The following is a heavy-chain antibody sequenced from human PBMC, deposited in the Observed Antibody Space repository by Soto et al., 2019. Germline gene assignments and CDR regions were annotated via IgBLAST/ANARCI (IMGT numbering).Heavy chain of an antibody. CDR3: ARSTTILLWFGELFDYFDY. Sequence: SETLSLTCAVSGGSISSGDYYWSWIRQPPGKGLEWIGYIYYRGSTYYNPSLKSRVTISVDTSKNQFALKLSTVTAADTAVYYCARSTTILLWFGELFDYFDYWGQGTLVTVSS. D-gene: IGHD3-10*01. CDR2: IYYRGST. V-gene: IGHV4-30-4*01. J-gene: IGHJ4*02. CDR1: GGSISSGDYY.